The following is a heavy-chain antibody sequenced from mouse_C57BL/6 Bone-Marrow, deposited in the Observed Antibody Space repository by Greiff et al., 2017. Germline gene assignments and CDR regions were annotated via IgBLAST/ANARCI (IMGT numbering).Heavy chain of an antibody. V-gene: IGHV1-81*01. CDR1: GYTFTSYG. CDR3: AREDYYSNYGWFAY. D-gene: IGHD2-5*01. CDR2: IYPRSGNT. J-gene: IGHJ3*01. Sequence: VQLQQSGAELARPGASVKLSCKASGYTFTSYGISWVKQRTGQGLEWIGEIYPRSGNTSYNEKFKGKATLTADNSSSTAYMELRSQTSEDSAVYFCAREDYYSNYGWFAYWGQGTLVTVSA.